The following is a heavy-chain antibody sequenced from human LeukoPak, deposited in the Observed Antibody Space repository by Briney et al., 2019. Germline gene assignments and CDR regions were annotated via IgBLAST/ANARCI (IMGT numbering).Heavy chain of an antibody. CDR1: GFTFNTYA. J-gene: IGHJ6*02. Sequence: GRSLRLSCAASGFTFNTYAMHWVRQAPGKGLEWVSVIYSGGSTYYADSVKGRFTISRDNSKNTLYLQMNSLRAEDTAVYYCARGVAGRGMDVWGQGTTVTVSS. CDR3: ARGVAGRGMDV. V-gene: IGHV3-53*01. CDR2: IYSGGST. D-gene: IGHD6-19*01.